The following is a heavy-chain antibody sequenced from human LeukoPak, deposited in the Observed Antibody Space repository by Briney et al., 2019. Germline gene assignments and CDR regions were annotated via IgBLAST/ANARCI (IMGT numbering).Heavy chain of an antibody. D-gene: IGHD5-12*01. J-gene: IGHJ4*02. V-gene: IGHV3-21*01. CDR1: GFTFSSYS. CDR3: ARGTRYSGYDWEFDY. CDR2: ISSSSSSYI. Sequence: GGSLRLSCAASGFTFSSYSMNWVRQAPGKGLEWVSSISSSSSSYIYYADSVKGRFTISRGNAKNSLYLQMNSLRAEDTAVYYCARGTRYSGYDWEFDYWGQGTLVTVSS.